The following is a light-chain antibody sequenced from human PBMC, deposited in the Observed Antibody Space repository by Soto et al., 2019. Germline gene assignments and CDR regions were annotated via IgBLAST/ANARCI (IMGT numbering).Light chain of an antibody. CDR1: SSDVGGYNY. CDR3: SSHTSSSTYV. J-gene: IGLJ1*01. CDR2: DVG. Sequence: QSALTQPASVSGSPGQSITISCTGTSSDVGGYNYVSWYQQHPGKAPKLMIFDVGNRPSGVSNRFSGSKSGNTASLTISGXXXXXXADYYCSSHTSSSTYVFGTGTKLTVL. V-gene: IGLV2-14*03.